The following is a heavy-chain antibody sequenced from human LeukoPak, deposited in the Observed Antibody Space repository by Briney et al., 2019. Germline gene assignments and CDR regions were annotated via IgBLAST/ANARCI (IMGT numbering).Heavy chain of an antibody. CDR2: INPNSGGT. Sequence: GASVKVSCKASGYTFTGYYMHWVRQAPGQGLEWMGWINPNSGGTNYAQKFQGRVTMTRDTSISTAYMELSRLRSEDTAVYYCARVRVPAAIGPNWFDPWGQGTLVTVSS. CDR1: GYTFTGYY. V-gene: IGHV1-2*02. CDR3: ARVRVPAAIGPNWFDP. J-gene: IGHJ5*02. D-gene: IGHD2-2*01.